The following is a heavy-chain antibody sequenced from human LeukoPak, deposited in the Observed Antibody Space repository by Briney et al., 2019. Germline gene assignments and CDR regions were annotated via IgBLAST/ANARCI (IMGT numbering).Heavy chain of an antibody. CDR2: INWNGGST. Sequence: SGGSLRLSCAASGFTFDDYGMSWVRQAPGKGLEWVSGINWNGGSTGYADSVKGRFTISRDNAKNSLYLQMNSLRAEDTALYYCAREVHKHYDFWSGYYYYYYMDVWGKGTTVTVSS. V-gene: IGHV3-20*04. D-gene: IGHD3-3*01. J-gene: IGHJ6*03. CDR3: AREVHKHYDFWSGYYYYYYMDV. CDR1: GFTFDDYG.